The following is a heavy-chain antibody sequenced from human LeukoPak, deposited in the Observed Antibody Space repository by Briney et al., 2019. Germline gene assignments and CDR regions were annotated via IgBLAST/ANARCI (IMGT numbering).Heavy chain of an antibody. V-gene: IGHV1-18*01. CDR1: GYTFTSYG. CDR2: ISGYNGNT. J-gene: IGHJ3*02. D-gene: IGHD3-22*01. Sequence: ASVKVSCKASGYTFTSYGISWVRQAPGKGLEWMGWISGYNGNTNYAQKLQGRVTMTTDTSTSTVYMELRSLRSDDTAVYYCARDWYYYDSSGAMNDAFDIWGQGTMVTVSS. CDR3: ARDWYYYDSSGAMNDAFDI.